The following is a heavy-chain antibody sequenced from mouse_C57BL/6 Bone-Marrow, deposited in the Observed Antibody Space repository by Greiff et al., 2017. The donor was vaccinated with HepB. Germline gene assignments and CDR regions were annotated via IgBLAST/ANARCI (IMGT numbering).Heavy chain of an antibody. CDR3: ARRGYYGSSHCFAY. J-gene: IGHJ3*01. Sequence: EVKLMESGGDLVKPGGSLKLSCAASGFTFSSFGMSLVRQTPDKRLEWVATISSGGSYTYYPDSVKGRFTISRDNAKNTLYLQMSSLKSEDTAMYYCARRGYYGSSHCFAYWGQGTLVTVSA. D-gene: IGHD1-1*01. V-gene: IGHV5-6*01. CDR1: GFTFSSFG. CDR2: ISSGGSYT.